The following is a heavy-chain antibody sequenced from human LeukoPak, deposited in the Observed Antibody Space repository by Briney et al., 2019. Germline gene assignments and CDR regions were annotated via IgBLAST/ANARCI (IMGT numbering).Heavy chain of an antibody. Sequence: SGPTLVKPTQTLTLTCTFSGFSLSTSAVGVGWIRQPPGKALEWLALIYWDDDKRYSPSLKSRLTITKDTSKNQVVLTMTNMHPVDAATYYCAHRRYTSSDFDYWGQGTLVTVSS. CDR1: GFSLSTSAVG. V-gene: IGHV2-5*02. CDR2: IYWDDDK. D-gene: IGHD6-13*01. CDR3: AHRRYTSSDFDY. J-gene: IGHJ4*02.